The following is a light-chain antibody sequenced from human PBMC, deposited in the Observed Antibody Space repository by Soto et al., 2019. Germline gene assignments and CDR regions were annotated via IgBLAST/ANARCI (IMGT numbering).Light chain of an antibody. V-gene: IGLV2-8*01. J-gene: IGLJ3*02. CDR3: SSYSTTNTLWV. CDR2: EVN. CDR1: SSDVGGYDS. Sequence: QSALTQPPSASGSPGQSVTISCTGASSDVGGYDSVSWYQQHPGKAPKLMIYEVNKRPSGVPDRFSGSKSGNTASLTVSGLQADDEADYFCSSYSTTNTLWVFGGGTKVTVL.